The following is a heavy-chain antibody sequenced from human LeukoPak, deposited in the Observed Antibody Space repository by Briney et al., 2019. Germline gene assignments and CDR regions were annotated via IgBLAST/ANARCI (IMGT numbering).Heavy chain of an antibody. CDR1: GGSFSGYY. J-gene: IGHJ4*02. CDR3: ASLGGALLRYYDSSGYYLAARQGPDY. CDR2: INHSGST. Sequence: SETLSLTCAVYGGSFSGYYWSWLRQPPGKGLEWVGEINHSGSTNYNPSLKSRVTISVDTSKNQFSLKLSSVTAADTAVYYSASLGGALLRYYDSSGYYLAARQGPDYWGQGALVTVSS. V-gene: IGHV4-34*01. D-gene: IGHD3-22*01.